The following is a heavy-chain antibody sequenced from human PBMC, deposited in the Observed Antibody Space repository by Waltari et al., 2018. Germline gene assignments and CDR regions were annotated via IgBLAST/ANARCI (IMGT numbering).Heavy chain of an antibody. CDR2: INHSGST. J-gene: IGHJ3*02. CDR1: GGSFSGYY. Sequence: QVQLQQWGAGLLKPSETLSLTCAVYGGSFSGYYWSWIRQPPGKGLEWIGEINHSGSTNYNPSLKSRVTISVDTSKNQFSLKLSSVTAADTAVYYCARGHAGGAADAFDIWGQGTMVTVSS. V-gene: IGHV4-34*01. CDR3: ARGHAGGAADAFDI. D-gene: IGHD2-8*02.